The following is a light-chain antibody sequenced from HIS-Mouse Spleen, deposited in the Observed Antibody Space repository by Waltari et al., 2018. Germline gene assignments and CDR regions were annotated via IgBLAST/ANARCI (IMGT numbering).Light chain of an antibody. CDR1: QSVSSS. Sequence: EIVLTQSPATLSLTPGERATLSCRASQSVSSSLACYQQKHGQAPRLLIYDASKRATGIPARFSGSGSGTDFTLTISSLEPEDFAVYYCQQRSNWPYTFGQGTKLEIK. V-gene: IGKV3-11*01. CDR3: QQRSNWPYT. J-gene: IGKJ2*01. CDR2: DAS.